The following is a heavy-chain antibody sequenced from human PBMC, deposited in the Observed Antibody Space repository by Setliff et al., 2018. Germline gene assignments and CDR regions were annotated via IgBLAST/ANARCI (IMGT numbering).Heavy chain of an antibody. CDR1: GFTFSSYW. CDR2: IKQDGSEK. J-gene: IGHJ6*02. CDR3: ARDHVYGSQYYYYYYGMDV. D-gene: IGHD3-10*01. Sequence: GGSLRLSCAASGFTFSSYWMGWVRQAPGKGLEWVANIKQDGSEKYYVDSVKGRFTISRDNAKNSLYLQMNSLRAEDTAVYYCARDHVYGSQYYYYYYGMDVWGQGTTVTVS. V-gene: IGHV3-7*01.